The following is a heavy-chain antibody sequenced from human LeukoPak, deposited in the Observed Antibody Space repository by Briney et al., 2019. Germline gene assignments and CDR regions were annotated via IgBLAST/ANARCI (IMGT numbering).Heavy chain of an antibody. CDR3: AKGTITFGGAHYFDY. V-gene: IGHV3-33*06. D-gene: IGHD3-16*01. CDR2: IWYDGSNK. CDR1: GFTSSSYG. J-gene: IGHJ4*02. Sequence: GRSLRLSCAASGFTSSSYGMHWVRQAPGKGLEWVAVIWYDGSNKYYVDSVKGRFTISRDNSKNTLYLQMNSLRAEDTAVYYCAKGTITFGGAHYFDYWGQGTLVTVSS.